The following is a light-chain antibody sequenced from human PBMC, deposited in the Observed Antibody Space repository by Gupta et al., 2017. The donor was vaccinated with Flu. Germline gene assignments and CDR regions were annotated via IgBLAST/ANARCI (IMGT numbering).Light chain of an antibody. CDR2: AAS. Sequence: DIQMTQSPSSLSASVGDRVTITCRASQSISSYLNWYKQKPGKAPKLLIYAASSWQSGVPSWCSGSGYGTDFTLTISSRQPEHFAAYYFQQKDSNPQFTFGQGTKVEIK. CDR1: QSISSY. CDR3: QQKDSNPQFT. V-gene: IGKV1-39*01. J-gene: IGKJ2*01.